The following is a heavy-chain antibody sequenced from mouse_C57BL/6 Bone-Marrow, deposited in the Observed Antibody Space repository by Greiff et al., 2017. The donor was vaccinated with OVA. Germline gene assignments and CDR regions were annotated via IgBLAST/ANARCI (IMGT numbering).Heavy chain of an antibody. CDR3: ARDGDYGSSYAMDY. D-gene: IGHD1-1*01. Sequence: EVMLVESEGGLVQPGSSMKLSCTASGFTFSDYYMAWVRQVPEKGLEWVANINYDGSSTYYLDSLKSRFIISRDNAKNILYLQMSSLKSEDTATYYCARDGDYGSSYAMDYWGQGTSVTVSS. V-gene: IGHV5-16*01. J-gene: IGHJ4*01. CDR1: GFTFSDYY. CDR2: INYDGSST.